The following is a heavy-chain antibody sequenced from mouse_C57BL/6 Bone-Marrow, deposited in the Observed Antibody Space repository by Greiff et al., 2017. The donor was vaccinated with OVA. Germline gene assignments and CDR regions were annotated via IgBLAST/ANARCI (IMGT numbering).Heavy chain of an antibody. CDR3: ARGSGLFAY. V-gene: IGHV1-64*01. CDR2: IHPNSGST. Sequence: QVHVKQSGAELVKPGASVKLSCKASGYTFTSYWMHWVKQRPGQGLEWIGMIHPNSGSTNYNEKFKSKATLTVDKSSSTAYMQLSSLTSEDSAVYYCARGSGLFAYWGQGTLVTVSA. J-gene: IGHJ3*01. CDR1: GYTFTSYW.